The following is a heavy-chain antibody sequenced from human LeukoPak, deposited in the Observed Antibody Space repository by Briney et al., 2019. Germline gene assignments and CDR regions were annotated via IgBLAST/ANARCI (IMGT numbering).Heavy chain of an antibody. CDR1: GFTFSSYS. V-gene: IGHV3-21*01. J-gene: IGHJ4*02. Sequence: GGSLRLSCAASGFTFSSYSMNWVRQAPGKGLEWVSSISSSSSYIYYADSVKGRFTISRDNAKNSLYLQMNSLRAEDTAVYYCAILLKAARGNDYWGQGTLVTVSS. CDR3: AILLKAARGNDY. CDR2: ISSSSSYI. D-gene: IGHD3-10*01.